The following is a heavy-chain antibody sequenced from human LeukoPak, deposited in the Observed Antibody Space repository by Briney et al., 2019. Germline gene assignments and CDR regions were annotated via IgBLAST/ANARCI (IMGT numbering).Heavy chain of an antibody. J-gene: IGHJ6*02. Sequence: SQTLSLTCTVSGGSISSGGYYWSWIRQHPGKGLEWIGYIYYSGSTYYNPSLKSRVTISVDTSKNQFSLKLSSVTAADTAVYYCARHCGSTSCYRYVYYYYGMDVWGQGTTVTVSS. CDR1: GGSISSGGYY. CDR2: IYYSGST. CDR3: ARHCGSTSCYRYVYYYYGMDV. V-gene: IGHV4-31*03. D-gene: IGHD2-2*01.